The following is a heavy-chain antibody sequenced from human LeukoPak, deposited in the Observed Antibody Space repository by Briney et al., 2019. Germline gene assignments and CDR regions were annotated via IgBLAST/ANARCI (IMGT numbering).Heavy chain of an antibody. CDR1: GDSISTYY. V-gene: IGHV4-59*01. Sequence: SETLSLTCTVSGDSISTYYWSWIRQPPGKGLEWIGYIYYSGSTNYNPSLKSRVTISVDTSKNQFSLKLSSVTSADTAVYYCARESVCGGRDYLFDIWGQGTMVTVSS. CDR3: ARESVCGGRDYLFDI. J-gene: IGHJ3*02. D-gene: IGHD2-21*01. CDR2: IYYSGST.